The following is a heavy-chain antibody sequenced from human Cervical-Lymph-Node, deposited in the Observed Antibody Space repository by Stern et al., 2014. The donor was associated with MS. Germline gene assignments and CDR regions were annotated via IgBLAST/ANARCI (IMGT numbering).Heavy chain of an antibody. J-gene: IGHJ4*02. CDR1: GYYFNNYW. V-gene: IGHV5-51*03. CDR3: ARSRDAYKNFDY. Sequence: EVQLGQSGGEVKKPGESLKISCKGSGYYFNNYWIGWVRPMPGKGLEWMGIIYPDDGDTRYSPSFQGQVTISVDKSTTTACLQWSSLKASDSAMYYCARSRDAYKNFDYWGQGTLVTVSS. D-gene: IGHD5-24*01. CDR2: IYPDDGDT.